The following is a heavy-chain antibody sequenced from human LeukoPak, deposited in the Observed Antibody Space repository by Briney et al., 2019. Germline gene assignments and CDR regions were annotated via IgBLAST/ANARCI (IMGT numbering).Heavy chain of an antibody. CDR1: GGTFSSYA. D-gene: IGHD2-8*01. Sequence: VASVKVSCKASGGTFSSYAISWVRQAPGQGLEWMGRIIPIFGTANYAQKFQGRVTITTDESTSTAYMELSSLRSEDTAVYYCATRRYCTSGVCPDYWGQGTLVTVSS. J-gene: IGHJ4*02. CDR2: IIPIFGTA. CDR3: ATRRYCTSGVCPDY. V-gene: IGHV1-69*05.